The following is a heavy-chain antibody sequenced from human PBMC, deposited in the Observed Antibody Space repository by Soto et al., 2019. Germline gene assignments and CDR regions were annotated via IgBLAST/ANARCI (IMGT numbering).Heavy chain of an antibody. D-gene: IGHD3-9*01. Sequence: EVQLVESGGGLVQPGGSLRLSCAASGFTSSSYWMHWVRQAPGKGLVWVSRINSDGSSTSYADSVKGRFTISRDNAKNTLYLQMNSLRAEDTAVYYCARGEGYFDLQYGYWGQGTLVTVSS. CDR1: GFTSSSYW. J-gene: IGHJ4*02. CDR2: INSDGSST. V-gene: IGHV3-74*01. CDR3: ARGEGYFDLQYGY.